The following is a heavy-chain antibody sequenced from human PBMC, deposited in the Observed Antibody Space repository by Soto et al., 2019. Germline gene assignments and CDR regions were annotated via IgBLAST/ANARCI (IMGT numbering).Heavy chain of an antibody. D-gene: IGHD6-19*01. Sequence: QVQLVQSGAEVKKPGASVKVSCEASGYTFTTYGISWVRQAPGQGLEWMGFISAYNGNTNYAQKLQDRVTLTTDTATTTAYMELRSPGSYDTAVYYCARWTLSSVPVTAGAYCGLNFLGQGSAVTVSS. CDR1: GYTFTTYG. CDR3: ARWTLSSVPVTAGAYCGLNF. V-gene: IGHV1-18*01. CDR2: ISAYNGNT. J-gene: IGHJ4*02.